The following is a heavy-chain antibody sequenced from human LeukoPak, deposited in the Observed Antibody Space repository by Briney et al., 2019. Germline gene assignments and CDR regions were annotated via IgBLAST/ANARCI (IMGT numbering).Heavy chain of an antibody. CDR2: ITSGGSST. CDR3: ARWESGAPRD. CDR1: GFTFSSYW. J-gene: IGHJ4*02. Sequence: PGGSLRLSCAASGFTFSSYWMHWVRQVPGKGLVWVSRITSGGSSTNYADSVKGRFTISRDNAKNTLYLQMNSLKTEDTAVYYCARWESGAPRDWGQGTLVTVSS. V-gene: IGHV3-74*01. D-gene: IGHD1-26*01.